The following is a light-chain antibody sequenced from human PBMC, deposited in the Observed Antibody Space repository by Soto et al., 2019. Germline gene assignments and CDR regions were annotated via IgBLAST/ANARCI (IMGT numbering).Light chain of an antibody. J-gene: IGKJ1*01. V-gene: IGKV3-15*01. CDR1: QSVSSN. CDR3: QQYNNWPWT. CDR2: GTS. Sequence: EIVMTQSPATLSVSPGESATLSCRASQSVSSNLAWYQQKPGEAHRLLIYGTSTSATGSPSRFSGSGFGTEFTLTISSLQSKDFAVYYCQQYNNWPWTFGQGTKVEIK.